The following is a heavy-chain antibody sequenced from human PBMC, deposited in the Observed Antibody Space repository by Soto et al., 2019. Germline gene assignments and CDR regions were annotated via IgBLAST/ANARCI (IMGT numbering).Heavy chain of an antibody. J-gene: IGHJ5*02. D-gene: IGHD4-17*01. V-gene: IGHV1-18*04. Sequence: QVHLVQSETEVKEPGASVTVSCKTSHATFTGYTINWVRQAPGQGLEWLGWISSLSGNTYYARDFQSKLTMTTNTSATTAYMELRSLRSDDTAVYFCAGGTVTSGRWFGPWGQGTLVTVSS. CDR2: ISSLSGNT. CDR1: HATFTGYT. CDR3: AGGTVTSGRWFGP.